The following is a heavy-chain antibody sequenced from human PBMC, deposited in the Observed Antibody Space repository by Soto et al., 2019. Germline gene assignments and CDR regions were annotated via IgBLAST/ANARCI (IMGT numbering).Heavy chain of an antibody. V-gene: IGHV3-21*01. CDR1: GFTVCSYS. J-gene: IGHJ4*02. Sequence: LILSSAASGFTVCSYSMNWVRQAPGKGLEWVSSISSSSSYIYYADSVQRRFTISRDNAKNSLYLQMNSLRAEDTAVYYCAREGLVVPAHWGQGTLVTVSS. D-gene: IGHD2-2*01. CDR2: ISSSSSYI. CDR3: AREGLVVPAH.